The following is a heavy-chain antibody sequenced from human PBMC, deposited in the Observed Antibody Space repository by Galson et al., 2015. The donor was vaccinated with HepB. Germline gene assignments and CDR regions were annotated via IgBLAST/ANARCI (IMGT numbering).Heavy chain of an antibody. CDR3: TTAAPTTKRYYYGSGSYYTYYYYYYMDV. D-gene: IGHD3-10*01. V-gene: IGHV3-15*07. Sequence: SLRHSCAASGFTFSNAWMNWVRQAPGKGLEWVGRIKSKTDGGTTDYAAPVKGRFTISRDDSKNTLYLQMNSLKTEDTAVYYCTTAAPTTKRYYYGSGSYYTYYYYYYMDVWGKGTTVTVSS. J-gene: IGHJ6*03. CDR2: IKSKTDGGTT. CDR1: GFTFSNAW.